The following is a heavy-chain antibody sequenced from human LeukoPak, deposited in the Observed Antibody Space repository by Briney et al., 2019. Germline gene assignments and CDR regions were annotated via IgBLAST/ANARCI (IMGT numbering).Heavy chain of an antibody. V-gene: IGHV1-18*01. CDR2: ISGYNGNT. J-gene: IGHJ4*02. CDR3: ARDRSTAAHDY. Sequence: ASVKVSCKASGYTFTSYGTSWVRQAPGQGPEWMGWISGYNGNTNYAQKFQGRVTMTTDTSTSTAYMEVRGLRSDDTAIYYCARDRSTAAHDYWGQGTLVTVSS. CDR1: GYTFTSYG. D-gene: IGHD2-2*01.